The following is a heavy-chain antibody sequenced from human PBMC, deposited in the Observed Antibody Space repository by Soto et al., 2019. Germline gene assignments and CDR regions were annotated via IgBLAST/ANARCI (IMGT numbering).Heavy chain of an antibody. CDR1: GGTFSSYA. CDR3: ARDRGRVTRGYFDY. CDR2: IIPIFGTA. V-gene: IGHV1-69*01. J-gene: IGHJ4*02. Sequence: QVQLVQSGAEVKKPGSSVKVSCKASGGTFSSYAISWVRQAPGQGLEWMGGIIPIFGTANYAQKFQGRVTITADESPSTADMELSSLRSEDTAVYYCARDRGRVTRGYFDYWGQGTLVTVSS. D-gene: IGHD3-10*01.